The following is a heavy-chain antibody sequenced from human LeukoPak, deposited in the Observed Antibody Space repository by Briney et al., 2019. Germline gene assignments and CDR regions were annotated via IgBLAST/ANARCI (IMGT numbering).Heavy chain of an antibody. CDR1: GFTVSSNS. V-gene: IGHV3-53*01. J-gene: IGHJ4*02. D-gene: IGHD4/OR15-4a*01. CDR2: IYSGDT. Sequence: PGGSLRLSCTVSGFTVSSNSMSWVRQAPGKGLERVSFIYSGDTHYSDSVKGRFTISRDHSKNTLYLQMNSLRAEDTAVYYCARRAGAYSHPYDYWGQGTLVTVSS. CDR3: ARRAGAYSHPYDY.